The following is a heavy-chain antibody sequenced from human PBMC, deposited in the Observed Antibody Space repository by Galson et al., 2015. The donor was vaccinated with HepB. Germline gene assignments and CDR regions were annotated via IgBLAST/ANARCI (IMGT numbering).Heavy chain of an antibody. V-gene: IGHV3-73*01. CDR2: IRSKANSYAT. CDR1: GFTFSGSA. Sequence: SLRLSCAASGFTFSGSAMHWVRQASGKGLEWVGRIRSKANSYATAYAASVKGRFTISRDDSKNTAYLQMNSLKTEDTAVYYCTSLWAAAGAYYYYYMDVWGKGTTVTVSS. J-gene: IGHJ6*03. CDR3: TSLWAAAGAYYYYYMDV. D-gene: IGHD6-13*01.